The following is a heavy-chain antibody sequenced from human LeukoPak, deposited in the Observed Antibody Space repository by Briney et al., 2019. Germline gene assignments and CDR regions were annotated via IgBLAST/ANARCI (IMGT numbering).Heavy chain of an antibody. CDR1: GFTFSSYS. CDR2: ISSSSSYI. D-gene: IGHD5-18*01. CDR3: ARDHEYSYGFDY. Sequence: PGGSLRLSCAASGFTFSSYSMNWVRQAPGRGLEWVSSISSSSSYIYYADSVKGRFTISRDNAKNSLYLQMNSLRAGDTAVYYCARDHEYSYGFDYWGQGTLVTVSS. V-gene: IGHV3-21*01. J-gene: IGHJ4*02.